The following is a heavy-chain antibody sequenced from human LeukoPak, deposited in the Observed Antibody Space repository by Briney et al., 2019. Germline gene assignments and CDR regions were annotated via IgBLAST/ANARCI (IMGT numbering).Heavy chain of an antibody. V-gene: IGHV3-23*01. CDR1: GFTFSSYA. D-gene: IGHD3-22*01. CDR2: ISGSGGST. Sequence: GGSLRLSWAASGFTFSSYAMSWVRQAPGKGLEWVSAISGSGGSTYYADSVKGRFTISRDNSKNTLYLQMNSLRAEDTAVYYCAKALLGYYYDSSGYCDYWGQGTLVTVSS. CDR3: AKALLGYYYDSSGYCDY. J-gene: IGHJ4*02.